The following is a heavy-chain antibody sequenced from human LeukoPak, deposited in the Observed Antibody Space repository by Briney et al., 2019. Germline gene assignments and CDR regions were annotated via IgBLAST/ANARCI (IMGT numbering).Heavy chain of an antibody. CDR2: FDPEDGET. D-gene: IGHD3-10*01. CDR1: GYTLTELP. V-gene: IGHV1-24*01. J-gene: IGHJ4*02. Sequence: ASVTVSCKVSGYTLTELPMHWVRQAPGKGLEWMGGFDPEDGETIYAQKFQGRVTMTEDTSTDTAYMELSSLRSEDTAVYYCATPHMGSGSYYIYWGQGTLVTVSS. CDR3: ATPHMGSGSYYIY.